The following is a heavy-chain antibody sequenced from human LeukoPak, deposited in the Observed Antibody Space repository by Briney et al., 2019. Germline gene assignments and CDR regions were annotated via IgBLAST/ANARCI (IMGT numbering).Heavy chain of an antibody. V-gene: IGHV4-39*07. J-gene: IGHJ4*02. D-gene: IGHD2-21*02. CDR1: GGSISSSSYY. CDR2: IYYSGST. Sequence: SETLSLTCTVSGGSISSSSYYWGWIRQPPGKGLEWIGSIYYSGSTYYNPSLKSRVTISVDASKNQFSLKLSSVTAADTAVYYCARAGGNCGGDCYFDYWGQGTLVIVSS. CDR3: ARAGGNCGGDCYFDY.